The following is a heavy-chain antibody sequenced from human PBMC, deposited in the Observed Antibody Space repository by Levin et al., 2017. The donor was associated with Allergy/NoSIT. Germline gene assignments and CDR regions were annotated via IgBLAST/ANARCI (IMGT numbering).Heavy chain of an antibody. CDR1: GYTFADYF. Sequence: GESLKISCKTFGYTFADYFVHWVRQAPGQGLEWMGRINPNTGDTDFAQKFQARATLTKDTSMSTAYMELSRLTSDDTAIYYCARGGAYADNWFDPWGQGTPVTVSS. CDR3: ARGGAYADNWFDP. CDR2: INPNTGDT. D-gene: IGHD5-12*01. V-gene: IGHV1-2*06. J-gene: IGHJ5*02.